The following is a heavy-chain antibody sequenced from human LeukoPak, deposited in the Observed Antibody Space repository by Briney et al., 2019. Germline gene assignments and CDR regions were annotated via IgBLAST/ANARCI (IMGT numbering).Heavy chain of an antibody. CDR3: ARGLTTYYDRSGDDY. V-gene: IGHV4-59*01. J-gene: IGHJ4*02. D-gene: IGHD3-22*01. CDR2: IYYSGST. CDR1: GGSISSYY. Sequence: PSETLSLTCTVSGGSISSYYWSWIRQPPGKGLEWIGYIYYSGSTNYNTSLKSRVTISVDTSKNQFSLKLSSVTAADTAVYYCARGLTTYYDRSGDDYWGQGTLVTVSS.